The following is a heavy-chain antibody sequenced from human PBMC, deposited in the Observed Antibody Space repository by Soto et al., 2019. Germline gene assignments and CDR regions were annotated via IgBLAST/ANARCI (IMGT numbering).Heavy chain of an antibody. D-gene: IGHD2-21*02. CDR2: ISWNSGSI. CDR1: GFTFDDYA. CDR3: AKSPYTVVTPLYFDY. J-gene: IGHJ4*02. V-gene: IGHV3-9*01. Sequence: EVPLVESGGGLVQPGRSLRLSCAASGFTFDDYAMHWVRQAPGKGLEWVSGISWNSGSIGYADSVKGRFTISRDNAKNSLYRQMNSLRAEDTALYYGAKSPYTVVTPLYFDYWGQGTLVTVSS.